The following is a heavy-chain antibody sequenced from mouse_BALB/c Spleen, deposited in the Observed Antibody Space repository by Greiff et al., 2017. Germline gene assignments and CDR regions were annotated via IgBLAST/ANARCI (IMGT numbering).Heavy chain of an antibody. CDR1: GFTFSSYT. J-gene: IGHJ4*01. Sequence: EVKLMESGGGLVKPGGSLKLSCAASGFTFSSYTMSWVRQTPEKRLEWVATISSGGSYTYYPDSVKGRFTISRDNAKNTLYLQMSSLKSEDTAMYYCTNLGGGDAMDYWGQGTSVTVSS. V-gene: IGHV5-6-4*01. CDR3: TNLGGGDAMDY. CDR2: ISSGGSYT. D-gene: IGHD3-3*01.